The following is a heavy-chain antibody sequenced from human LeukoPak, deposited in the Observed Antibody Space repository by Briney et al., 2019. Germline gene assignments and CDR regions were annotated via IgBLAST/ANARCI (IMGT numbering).Heavy chain of an antibody. CDR2: IWYGGSNK. CDR1: GFTFSSYG. Sequence: PGGSLRLSCAASGFTFSSYGMHWVRQAPGKGLEWVAVIWYGGSNKYYADSVKGRFTISRDNSKNTLYLQMNSLRAEDTAVYYCAREGGQQLALDYWGQGTLVTVSS. V-gene: IGHV3-33*08. D-gene: IGHD6-13*01. CDR3: AREGGQQLALDY. J-gene: IGHJ4*02.